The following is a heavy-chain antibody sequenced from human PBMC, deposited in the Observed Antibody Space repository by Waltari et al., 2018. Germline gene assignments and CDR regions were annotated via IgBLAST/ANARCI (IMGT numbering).Heavy chain of an antibody. V-gene: IGHV1-2*02. CDR3: ARTAARPGGGAFDI. CDR2: INPNSGGT. D-gene: IGHD6-6*01. J-gene: IGHJ3*02. Sequence: QVQLVQSGAEVKKPGASVKFSCKASGYTFTGYYMHWVPTAPGQGLEWMGWINPNSGGTNYAQKFQGRVTMTRDTSISTAYMELSRLRSDDTAVYYCARTAARPGGGAFDIWGQGTMVTVSS. CDR1: GYTFTGYY.